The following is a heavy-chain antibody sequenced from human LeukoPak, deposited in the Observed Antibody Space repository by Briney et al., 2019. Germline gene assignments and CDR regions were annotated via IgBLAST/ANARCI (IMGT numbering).Heavy chain of an antibody. CDR3: ARALVRRNWMVRVYYYYMDV. V-gene: IGHV6-1*01. Sequence: SQTLSLTCAISGDSVSSNSAAWNWIRQSPSRGLEWLGRTYYRSKWYNDYAVSVKSRITINPDTSKNQFSLQLNSVTPEDTAVYYCARALVRRNWMVRVYYYYMDVWGKGTTVTVSS. CDR1: GDSVSSNSAA. J-gene: IGHJ6*03. D-gene: IGHD3-10*01. CDR2: TYYRSKWYN.